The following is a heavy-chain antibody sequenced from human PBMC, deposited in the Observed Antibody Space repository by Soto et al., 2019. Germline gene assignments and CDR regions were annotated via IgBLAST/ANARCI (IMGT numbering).Heavy chain of an antibody. D-gene: IGHD3-22*01. J-gene: IGHJ4*02. CDR1: GFTFSSYA. Sequence: LRLSCAASGFTFSSYAMSWVRQAPGKGLEWVSAISGSGGSTYYADSVKGRFTISRDNSKNTLYLQMNSLRAEDTAVYYCAKDRYDSSGYYSFWADYWGQGTLVTVSS. CDR2: ISGSGGST. V-gene: IGHV3-23*01. CDR3: AKDRYDSSGYYSFWADY.